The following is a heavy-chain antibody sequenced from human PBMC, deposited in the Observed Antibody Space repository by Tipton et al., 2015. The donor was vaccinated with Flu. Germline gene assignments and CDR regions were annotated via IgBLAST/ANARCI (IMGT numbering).Heavy chain of an antibody. CDR2: IYTTGST. J-gene: IGHJ4*02. CDR3: ARSPSYSGSGIYPYYFDD. D-gene: IGHD3-10*01. V-gene: IGHV4-61*02. CDR1: GGFITSGSYY. Sequence: TLSLTCTVSGGFITSGSYYWSWIRQSAGKGLEWIGGIYTTGSTNYNPSLRSRVTISGDTSKNQFSLQLNSVTAEDTAVYYCARSPSYSGSGIYPYYFDDWGQGTLVTVSS.